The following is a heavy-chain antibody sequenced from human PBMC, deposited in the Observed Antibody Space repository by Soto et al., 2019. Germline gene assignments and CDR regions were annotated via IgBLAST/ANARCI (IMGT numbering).Heavy chain of an antibody. V-gene: IGHV1-18*01. D-gene: IGHD2-15*01. CDR2: ISAYNGNT. CDR1: GYTFTSYG. Sequence: ASVKVSCKASGYTFTSYGISWVRQAPGQGLEWMGWISAYNGNTNYAQKLQGRVTMTTDTSTSTAYMELRSLRSDDTAVYYCARESPERRGNVVVVAAAPNYYGMDVWGQGTTVTVSS. J-gene: IGHJ6*02. CDR3: ARESPERRGNVVVVAAAPNYYGMDV.